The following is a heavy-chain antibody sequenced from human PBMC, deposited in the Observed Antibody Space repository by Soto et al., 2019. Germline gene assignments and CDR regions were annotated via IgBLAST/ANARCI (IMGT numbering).Heavy chain of an antibody. D-gene: IGHD4-17*01. CDR1: GGSISSYY. Sequence: SETLSLTCTVSGGSISSYYWSWIRQPPGKGLEWIGYIYYSGSTNYNPSLKSRVTISVDTSKNQFSLKLSSVTAADTAVYYCARDGTVTLGGFDYWGQGTLVTVSS. V-gene: IGHV4-59*01. J-gene: IGHJ4*02. CDR3: ARDGTVTLGGFDY. CDR2: IYYSGST.